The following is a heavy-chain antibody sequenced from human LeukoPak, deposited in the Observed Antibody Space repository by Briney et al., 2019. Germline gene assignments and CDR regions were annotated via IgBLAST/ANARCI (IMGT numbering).Heavy chain of an antibody. V-gene: IGHV4-59*01. Sequence: PSETLSLTCTVSGGSISSYYWSWIRQPPGKGLEWIGYIYYSGSTNYNPSLKSRVTISVDTSKNQFSLKLSSVTAADTAVYYCARDPANYYDSSGYYFDAFDTWGQGTMVTVSS. J-gene: IGHJ3*02. D-gene: IGHD3-22*01. CDR3: ARDPANYYDSSGYYFDAFDT. CDR1: GGSISSYY. CDR2: IYYSGST.